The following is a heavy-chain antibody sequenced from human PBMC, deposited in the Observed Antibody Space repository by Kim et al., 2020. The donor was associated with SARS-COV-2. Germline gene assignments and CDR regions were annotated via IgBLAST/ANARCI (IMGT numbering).Heavy chain of an antibody. CDR2: DT. D-gene: IGHD4-4*01. V-gene: IGHV5-51*01. CDR3: ARLATTSWEDV. J-gene: IGHJ6*02. Sequence: DTRYSPSFQGQVTISVDKSISTAYLQWRSLKASDTAIYYCARLATTSWEDVWGQGTTVTVSS.